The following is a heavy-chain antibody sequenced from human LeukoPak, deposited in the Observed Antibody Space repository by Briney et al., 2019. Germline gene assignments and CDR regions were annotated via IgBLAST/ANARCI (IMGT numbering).Heavy chain of an antibody. CDR1: GFTFSTYW. CDR2: IKEDGSRE. Sequence: GGSLRLSCAASGFTFSTYWMTWVRQAPGKGLEWVANIKEDGSREYYVDSVKGRFTIPRDNAKNSLYLQMDSLTAEDTAVYYCARDSPGYGAYVSWGQGTLVSASS. CDR3: ARDSPGYGAYVS. V-gene: IGHV3-7*01. D-gene: IGHD5-12*01. J-gene: IGHJ1*01.